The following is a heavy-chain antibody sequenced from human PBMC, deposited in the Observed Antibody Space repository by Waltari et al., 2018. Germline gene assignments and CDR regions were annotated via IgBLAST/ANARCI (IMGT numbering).Heavy chain of an antibody. V-gene: IGHV4-39*01. Sequence: QLQLQESGPGLVKPPETLSLTCPVSGGSISSRRYYWGWIRRPPGKGVAGIGSCYYSGSTCYHPSLRSRFPMSVASSENQLSPRSGSVTAADTAVSLCAGQRVDRSCCFPNYFGYWGQGTLVTVSS. CDR1: GGSISSRRYY. CDR3: AGQRVDRSCCFPNYFGY. CDR2: CYYSGST. D-gene: IGHD3-22*01. J-gene: IGHJ4*02.